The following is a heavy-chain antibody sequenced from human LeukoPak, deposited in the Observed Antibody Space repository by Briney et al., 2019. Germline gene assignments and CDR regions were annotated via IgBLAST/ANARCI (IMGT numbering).Heavy chain of an antibody. J-gene: IGHJ5*02. CDR1: GYTFSNFG. CDR3: ARDPSNTSGWKTWFDT. D-gene: IGHD6-19*01. V-gene: IGHV1-18*01. CDR2: ISCYNGDT. Sequence: ASVKVFCKPSGYTFSNFGLAWVRPAPGQGLGWMGWISCYNGDTNYAQKFQGRVTLSTDSPTTTVYMEPRSLRSDDTAVYYCARDPSNTSGWKTWFDTWGQGTPVTVSS.